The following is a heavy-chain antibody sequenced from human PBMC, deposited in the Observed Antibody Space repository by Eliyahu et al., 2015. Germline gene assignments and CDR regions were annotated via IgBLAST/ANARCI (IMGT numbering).Heavy chain of an antibody. CDR2: IGMATSYT. CDR1: GFXXKDYX. J-gene: IGHJ4*02. V-gene: IGHV3-21*01. Sequence: EVQLVESGGGLVKPGGSLXVXCAAXGFXXKDYXMNWVRQAPGKGLEWVASIGMATSYTYYADSVRGRFTISRDNAKDSLFLQMNSLRGDDTAVYYCARARRFSSSWHFDYWGQGALVTVSS. D-gene: IGHD6-13*01. CDR3: ARARRFSSSWHFDY.